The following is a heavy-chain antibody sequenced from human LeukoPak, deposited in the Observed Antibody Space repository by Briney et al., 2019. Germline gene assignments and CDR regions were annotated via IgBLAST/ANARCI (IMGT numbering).Heavy chain of an antibody. Sequence: SETLSLTCAVYGGSFSGYYWSWIRQPPGKGLEWIGEINHSGSTNYNPSLKSRVTISVDTSKNQFSLKLSSVTAADTAVYYCAREVDILTGYWSEDAFDIWGQGTMVTVSS. CDR3: AREVDILTGYWSEDAFDI. CDR1: GGSFSGYY. D-gene: IGHD3-9*01. CDR2: INHSGST. V-gene: IGHV4-34*01. J-gene: IGHJ3*02.